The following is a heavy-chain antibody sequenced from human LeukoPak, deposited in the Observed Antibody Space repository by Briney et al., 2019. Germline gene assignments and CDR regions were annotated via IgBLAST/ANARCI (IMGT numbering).Heavy chain of an antibody. CDR3: ARGLRYFDWLTNFDY. Sequence: SETLSLTCTVSGGSISSYYWSWIRQPPGKGLEWIGYIYYSGSTNYNPSLKSRVTISVDTSKNQSSLKLSSVTAADTAVYYCARGLRYFDWLTNFDYWGQGTLVTVSS. CDR2: IYYSGST. CDR1: GGSISSYY. J-gene: IGHJ4*02. D-gene: IGHD3-9*01. V-gene: IGHV4-59*01.